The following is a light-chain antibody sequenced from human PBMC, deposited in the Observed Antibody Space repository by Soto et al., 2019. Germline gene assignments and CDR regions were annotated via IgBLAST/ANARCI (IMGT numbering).Light chain of an antibody. CDR1: SSDVGAYNY. CDR3: SAYAGSRV. Sequence: QSAPTQPPSASGSPGQSVTISCTGTSSDVGAYNYVSWYQQHPGKAPKLIIFEVNKRPSGVPDRFSGSKSDNTASLTVSGLQAEDEADYYCSAYAGSRVFGGGTKVTVL. J-gene: IGLJ3*02. V-gene: IGLV2-8*01. CDR2: EVN.